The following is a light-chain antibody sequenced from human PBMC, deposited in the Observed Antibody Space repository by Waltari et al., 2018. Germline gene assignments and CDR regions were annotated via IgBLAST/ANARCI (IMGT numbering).Light chain of an antibody. J-gene: IGLJ2*01. CDR3: CSYAGSSPSVV. CDR2: EGS. CDR1: RSHVWSYNL. Sequence: QSALTQPASVSGSPGQSITISCTGTRSHVWSYNLVSWYQHHPGKAPKVMIYEGSERPSGVSNRFSGSKSGNTASLTISGLQAEDEADYYCCSYAGSSPSVVFGGGTKLTVL. V-gene: IGLV2-23*01.